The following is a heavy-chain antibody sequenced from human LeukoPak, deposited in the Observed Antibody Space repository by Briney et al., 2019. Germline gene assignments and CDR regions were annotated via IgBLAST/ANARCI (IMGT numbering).Heavy chain of an antibody. Sequence: ASVKASCKASGYTFTGYYMHWVRQAPGQGLELMGLINPTGGSTGYAQKFQGRVSMTRDMSTSTDYMELSSLRSEDTAIYYCARDNSVGDNAWWFDPWGQGTLVTVSS. D-gene: IGHD1-26*01. CDR3: ARDNSVGDNAWWFDP. CDR1: GYTFTGYY. V-gene: IGHV1-46*01. CDR2: INPTGGST. J-gene: IGHJ5*02.